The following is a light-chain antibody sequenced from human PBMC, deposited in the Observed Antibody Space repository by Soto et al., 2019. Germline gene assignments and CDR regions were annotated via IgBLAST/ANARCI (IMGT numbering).Light chain of an antibody. CDR3: LQDHNYPIT. J-gene: IGKJ4*01. CDR1: QGIGND. V-gene: IGKV1-6*02. Sequence: AIQMAQSPSSLSASVGDRVTITCRASQGIGNDVGWYQQKPGQAPKLLIYAAATLQSGVPSRFSGSRSGTGFILTISSLQPEDFATYYCLQDHNYPITFGGGTKVDIK. CDR2: AAA.